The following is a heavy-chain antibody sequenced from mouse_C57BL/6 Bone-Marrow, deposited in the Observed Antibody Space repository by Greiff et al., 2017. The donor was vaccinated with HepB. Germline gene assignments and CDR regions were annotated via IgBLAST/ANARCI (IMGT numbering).Heavy chain of an antibody. D-gene: IGHD2-1*01. CDR1: GYTFTSYW. Sequence: QVQLKQPGAELVKPGASVKLSCKASGYTFTSYWMQWVKQRPGQGLEWIGEIEPSDSYTNYNQKFKGKATLTVDKSSSTAYMQLSSLTSEDSAVYYCARDYGNPPGSYYFDYWGQGTTLTVSS. V-gene: IGHV1-50*01. CDR3: ARDYGNPPGSYYFDY. CDR2: IEPSDSYT. J-gene: IGHJ2*01.